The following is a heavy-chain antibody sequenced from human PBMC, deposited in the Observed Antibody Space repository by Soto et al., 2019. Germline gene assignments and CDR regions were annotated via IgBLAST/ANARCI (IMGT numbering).Heavy chain of an antibody. V-gene: IGHV1-18*01. D-gene: IGHD1-1*01. CDR3: ARGRYGDY. Sequence: QVHLVQSGAEVKKPGASVKVSCKGSGYAFTTYGITWVRQAPGQGLEWMGWISAHNGNTNYAQKLQGRVTVTRDSSTSTAYMELRSLRSDDTAVYYCARGRYGDYWGQGALVTVSS. J-gene: IGHJ4*02. CDR1: GYAFTTYG. CDR2: ISAHNGNT.